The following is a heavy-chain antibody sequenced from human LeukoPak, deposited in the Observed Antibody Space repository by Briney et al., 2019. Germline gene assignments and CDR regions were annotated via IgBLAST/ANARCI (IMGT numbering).Heavy chain of an antibody. J-gene: IGHJ6*04. CDR1: GSTFSNYA. V-gene: IGHV3-23*01. CDR2: ISGSGGST. D-gene: IGHD3-10*02. Sequence: GGSLRLSCAASGSTFSNYAMSWVRQAPGEGLEWVSGISGSGGSTYYADSVKGRFTISRDNAKNSLYLQMNSLRAEDTAVYYCAELGITMIGGVWGKGTTVTISS. CDR3: AELGITMIGGV.